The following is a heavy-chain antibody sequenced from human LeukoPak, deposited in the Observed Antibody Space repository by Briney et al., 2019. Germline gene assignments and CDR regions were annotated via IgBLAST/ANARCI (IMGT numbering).Heavy chain of an antibody. V-gene: IGHV3-30*18. CDR1: GFTFYSYC. Sequence: GGSLRLSCAASGFTFYSYCMHWVRQAPGRGVEWVAGIIFDGSNKYYVDSVKGRFTIYRDNSKNTLYLQMNSLRPEDTAVYYCAKDRTYDYGTYDAFDIWGPGTMVTVSS. CDR2: IIFDGSNK. J-gene: IGHJ3*02. D-gene: IGHD4-17*01. CDR3: AKDRTYDYGTYDAFDI.